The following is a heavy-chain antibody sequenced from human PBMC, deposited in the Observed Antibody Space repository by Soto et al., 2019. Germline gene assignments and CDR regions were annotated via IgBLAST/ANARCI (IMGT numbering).Heavy chain of an antibody. CDR2: ITHTGDTT. Sequence: GGSLRLSCAASGVAFSVCAMSWVRHAPGQGLEWVSYITHTGDTTYYADAVKGRFTISRDNSKNTLYLQMNSLRAEDTAEYYCLTWSHDVLTGPDGYGMDVWGQGTTVTVSS. CDR3: LTWSHDVLTGPDGYGMDV. CDR1: GVAFSVCA. D-gene: IGHD3-9*01. V-gene: IGHV3-23*01. J-gene: IGHJ6*02.